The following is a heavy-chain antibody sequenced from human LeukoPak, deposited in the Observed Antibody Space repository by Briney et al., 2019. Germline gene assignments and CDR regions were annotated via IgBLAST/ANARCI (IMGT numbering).Heavy chain of an antibody. J-gene: IGHJ3*01. CDR2: IYSDGTAP. CDR1: GFTFNTAW. CDR3: ATDSGHSFFY. Sequence: GGSLRLSCAASGFTFNTAWMHWVRQVPGKGLVWVSRIYSDGTAPRYAEFVKGRFTISRDNAKNTLYLQMSSLTIEDTAVYYCATDSGHSFFYWGQGTKVTVSA. V-gene: IGHV3-74*01. D-gene: IGHD3-10*01.